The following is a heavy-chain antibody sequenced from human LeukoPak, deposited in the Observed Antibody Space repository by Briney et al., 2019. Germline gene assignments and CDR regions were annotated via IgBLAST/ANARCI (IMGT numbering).Heavy chain of an antibody. Sequence: PGGSLRLSCAASGFTFDDYGMSWVRQAPGKGLEWASDINSNGGSTGYADSVKGRFTISRDNAKNSLYLQMNSLRAEDTALYYCARDCGGDCFSNDAFDLWGQGTMVTVSS. CDR3: ARDCGGDCFSNDAFDL. CDR1: GFTFDDYG. V-gene: IGHV3-20*04. J-gene: IGHJ3*01. CDR2: INSNGGST. D-gene: IGHD2-21*02.